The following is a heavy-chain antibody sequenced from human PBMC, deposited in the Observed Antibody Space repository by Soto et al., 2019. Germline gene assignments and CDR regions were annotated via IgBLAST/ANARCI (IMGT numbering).Heavy chain of an antibody. J-gene: IGHJ1*01. V-gene: IGHV4-59*01. CDR1: GGSISSYY. CDR3: ASAYKGPEYFQH. D-gene: IGHD1-1*01. Sequence: SETLSLTCTVSGGSISSYYWSWIRQPPGKGLEWIGYIYYSGSTNYNPSLKSRVTISVDTSKNQFSLKLSSVTAADTAVYYCASAYKGPEYFQHWGQGTLATVSS. CDR2: IYYSGST.